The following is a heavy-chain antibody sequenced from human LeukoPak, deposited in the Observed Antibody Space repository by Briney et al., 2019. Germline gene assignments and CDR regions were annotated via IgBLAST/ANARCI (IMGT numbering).Heavy chain of an antibody. CDR1: GFTFSSYS. Sequence: PGGSLRLSCAASGFTFSSYSINWVRQAPGKGLEWVSSISSSSSYIYYADSVKGRFTISRDNAKNSLYLQMNSLRAEDTAVYYCARARAYYYYMDVWGKGTTVTVSS. CDR3: ARARAYYYYMDV. J-gene: IGHJ6*03. V-gene: IGHV3-21*01. CDR2: ISSSSSYI.